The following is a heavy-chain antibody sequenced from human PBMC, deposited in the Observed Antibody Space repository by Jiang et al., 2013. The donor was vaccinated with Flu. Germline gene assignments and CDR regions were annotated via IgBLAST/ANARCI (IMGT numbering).Heavy chain of an antibody. V-gene: IGHV1-69*06. CDR1: GGTFSSYA. CDR2: IIPIFGTA. J-gene: IGHJ6*02. Sequence: SSVKVSCKASGGTFSSYAISWVRQAPGQGLEWMGGIIPIFGTANYAQKFQGRVTITADKSTSTAYMELSSLRSEDTAVYYCARDKSPRQWLAAHYYGMDVWGQGTTVTVSS. CDR3: ARDKSPRQWLAAHYYGMDV. D-gene: IGHD6-19*01.